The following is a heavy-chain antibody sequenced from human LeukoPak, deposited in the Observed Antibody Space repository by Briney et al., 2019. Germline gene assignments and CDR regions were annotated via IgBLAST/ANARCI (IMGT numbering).Heavy chain of an antibody. CDR1: GGSFSGYY. J-gene: IGHJ5*02. CDR3: ARHGGGKHSSPRKNWFDP. Sequence: PSETLSLTCAVYGGSFSGYYWSWIRQPPGKGLEWIGEINHSGSTNYNPSLKSRVTISVDTSKNQFSLKLSSVTAADTAVYYCARHGGGKHSSPRKNWFDPWGQGTLVTVSS. CDR2: INHSGST. V-gene: IGHV4-34*01. D-gene: IGHD6-13*01.